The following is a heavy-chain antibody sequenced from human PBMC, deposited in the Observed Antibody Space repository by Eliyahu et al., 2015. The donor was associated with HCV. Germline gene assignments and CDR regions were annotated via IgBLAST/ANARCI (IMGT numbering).Heavy chain of an antibody. V-gene: IGHV3-23*01. CDR1: GFTFTNYA. J-gene: IGHJ4*02. D-gene: IGHD7-27*01. CDR3: AHSKSENWGSLDY. Sequence: EVQLLESGXGLVQPGGSLRLSCAASGFTFTNYAMSWVRQAPGKGLEWVSGISGSGRSAHYADSVKGRFTISRDNSKNTVYLQMNSLRAEDTAVYYCAHSKSENWGSLDYWGQGTLVTVSS. CDR2: ISGSGRSA.